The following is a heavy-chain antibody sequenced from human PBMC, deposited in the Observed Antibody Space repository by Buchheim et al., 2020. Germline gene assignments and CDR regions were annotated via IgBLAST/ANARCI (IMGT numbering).Heavy chain of an antibody. CDR1: GFTFSSAW. Sequence: EVQLVESGGGLVNPGGSLRLSCAVSGFTFSSAWMSWVRQSPGKGLEWVGFIKSKTDGGTTDYAAPVKGRFTISRADSENTLYLQMSNLKTEDTAVYYCATAPGFYDSAPFDFWGQGT. V-gene: IGHV3-15*01. D-gene: IGHD3-22*01. CDR2: IKSKTDGGTT. CDR3: ATAPGFYDSAPFDF. J-gene: IGHJ4*02.